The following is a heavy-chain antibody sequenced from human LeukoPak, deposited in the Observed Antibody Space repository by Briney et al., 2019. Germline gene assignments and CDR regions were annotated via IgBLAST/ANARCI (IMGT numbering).Heavy chain of an antibody. CDR3: ARGATDVTRWFDP. J-gene: IGHJ5*02. D-gene: IGHD1-1*01. CDR1: GFTFSSYY. Sequence: GGSLRLSCVVSGFTFSSYYMNWVRQAPGRGLEWVSSISSSRSYIYYADSVKGRFTISRGNAKNSLYLQMNGLRAEDTAVYYCARGATDVTRWFDPWGQGTRVTVSS. V-gene: IGHV3-21*01. CDR2: ISSSRSYI.